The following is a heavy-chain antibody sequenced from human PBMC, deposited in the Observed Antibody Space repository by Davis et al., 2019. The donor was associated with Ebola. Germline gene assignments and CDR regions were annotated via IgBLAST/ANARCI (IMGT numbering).Heavy chain of an antibody. V-gene: IGHV1-69*13. CDR2: IIPIFGTA. D-gene: IGHD2-2*01. J-gene: IGHJ3*02. Sequence: SVKVSCKASGGTFSSYAISWVRQAPGQGLEWMGGIIPIFGTANYAQKFQGRVTITADESTSTAYMELSSLRSEDTAVYYCARDEIVVVPAAHLRLGAFDIWGQGTMVTVSS. CDR1: GGTFSSYA. CDR3: ARDEIVVVPAAHLRLGAFDI.